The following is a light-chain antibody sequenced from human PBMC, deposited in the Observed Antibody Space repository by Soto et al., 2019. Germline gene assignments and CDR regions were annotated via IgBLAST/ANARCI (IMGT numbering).Light chain of an antibody. CDR2: AAS. Sequence: EIVLTQSPATLSLSPGESATLSCRTSQSVSSNSLAWHQLKPGQAPRLLMYAASSRAAGIPDRFSGSGSGTDFTLTISSLQPEDFATYYCQQSYSTPVTFGQGTKVDIK. J-gene: IGKJ1*01. V-gene: IGKV3D-20*02. CDR3: QQSYSTPVT. CDR1: QSVSSNS.